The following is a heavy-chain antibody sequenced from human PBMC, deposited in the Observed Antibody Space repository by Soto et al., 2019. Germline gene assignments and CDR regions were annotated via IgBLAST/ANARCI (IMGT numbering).Heavy chain of an antibody. Sequence: GGSLRLSCAASGFSLSNNGMHWVRQAPGKGLEWVAVISYDGNNKYYADPVKGRFTISRDNSKNTVYLEMNNLRAEDTAMYYCAKGGSGNYLTYYYYYGMDVWGQGTTVTVSS. D-gene: IGHD3-22*01. CDR2: ISYDGNNK. J-gene: IGHJ6*02. CDR1: GFSLSNNG. V-gene: IGHV3-30*18. CDR3: AKGGSGNYLTYYYYYGMDV.